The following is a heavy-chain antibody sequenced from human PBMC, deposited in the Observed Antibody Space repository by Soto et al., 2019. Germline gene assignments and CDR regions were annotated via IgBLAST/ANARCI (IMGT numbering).Heavy chain of an antibody. V-gene: IGHV1-8*01. Sequence: ASVEVFCKASGYTFTSYDINWVRQATGQWLEWMGWMNPNSGNRVYAQKFQGRVTMTRNTSIITAYIELSSLRSEDTAVYYCERGRYSSSWYRDWGQGTRVTFPS. CDR3: ERGRYSSSWYRD. D-gene: IGHD6-13*01. CDR1: GYTFTSYD. J-gene: IGHJ4*02. CDR2: MNPNSGNR.